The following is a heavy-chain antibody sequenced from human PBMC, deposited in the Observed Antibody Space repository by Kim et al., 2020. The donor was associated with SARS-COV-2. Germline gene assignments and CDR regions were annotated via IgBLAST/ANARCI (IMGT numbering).Heavy chain of an antibody. J-gene: IGHJ6*02. CDR1: GFTFSSYA. Sequence: GGSLRLSCAASGFTFSSYAMSWVRQAPGKGLEWVSAISGSGGSTYYADSVKGRFTISRDNSKNTLYLQMNSLRAEDTAVYYCAKVEADYYDSGEPYYYYGMDVWGQGTTVTVSS. CDR3: AKVEADYYDSGEPYYYYGMDV. D-gene: IGHD3-22*01. CDR2: ISGSGGST. V-gene: IGHV3-23*01.